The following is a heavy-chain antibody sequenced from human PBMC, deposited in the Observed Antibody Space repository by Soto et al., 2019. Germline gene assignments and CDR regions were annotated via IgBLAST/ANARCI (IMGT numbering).Heavy chain of an antibody. Sequence: ASVKVSCKASGYTFTSYGISWVRQAPGQGLERMGWISAYNGNTNYAQKLQGRVTMTTDTSTSTAYMELRSLRSDDTAVYYCARGVLVYDFWSGYFGPTEYFQHWGQGTLVTVSS. J-gene: IGHJ1*01. CDR1: GYTFTSYG. CDR2: ISAYNGNT. D-gene: IGHD3-3*01. V-gene: IGHV1-18*01. CDR3: ARGVLVYDFWSGYFGPTEYFQH.